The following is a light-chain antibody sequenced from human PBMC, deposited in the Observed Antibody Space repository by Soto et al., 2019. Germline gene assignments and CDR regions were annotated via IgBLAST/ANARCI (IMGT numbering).Light chain of an antibody. Sequence: DIQMTQSPSSLSASVGDIVTITCRAGQTVTDYLNWYQHKPGKAPKLLIYSASTLQSGVPSRFSGSGSGTDFTLTITSLQPEDFGTYYCHQTYSTPQTFGQGTKVDIK. V-gene: IGKV1-39*01. CDR2: SAS. CDR1: QTVTDY. J-gene: IGKJ1*01. CDR3: HQTYSTPQT.